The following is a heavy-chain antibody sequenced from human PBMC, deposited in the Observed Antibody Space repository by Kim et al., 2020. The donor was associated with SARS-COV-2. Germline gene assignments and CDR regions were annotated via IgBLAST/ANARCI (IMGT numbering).Heavy chain of an antibody. Sequence: GGSLRLSCAASGFTFSSYAMSWVRQAPGKGLEWVSAISGSGGSTYYADSVKGRFTISRDNSKNPLYLQMNSLRAEDTAVYYCATPKIFGVVIGDYWGQGTLVTVSS. CDR1: GFTFSSYA. J-gene: IGHJ4*02. V-gene: IGHV3-23*01. CDR2: ISGSGGST. CDR3: ATPKIFGVVIGDY. D-gene: IGHD3-3*01.